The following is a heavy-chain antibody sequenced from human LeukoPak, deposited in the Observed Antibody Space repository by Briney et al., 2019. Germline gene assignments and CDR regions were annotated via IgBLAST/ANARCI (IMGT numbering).Heavy chain of an antibody. CDR2: IHPSGGGT. J-gene: IGHJ4*02. V-gene: IGHV1-46*01. D-gene: IGHD5-18*01. CDR3: ARMAMDPAMVTNFFDL. CDR1: GYTFTDYY. Sequence: GASVKISCKASGYTFTDYYMYWVRQAPGQGPECMGVIHPSGGGTTYAQKFQGRVTLTKDTATSTVYIELSSLRSDDTAVYYCARMAMDPAMVTNFFDLWGQGTLLIVSA.